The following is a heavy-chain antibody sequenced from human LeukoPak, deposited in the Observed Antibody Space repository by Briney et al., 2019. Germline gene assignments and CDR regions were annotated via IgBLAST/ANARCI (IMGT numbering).Heavy chain of an antibody. Sequence: ASVKVSCKVSGYTLTELSMHWVRQAPGKGLEWMGGFDPEDGETIYAQKFQGRVTMTEDTSTDTAYMELSSLRSEDTAVYYCATGCPHSGASCYALWGKGTLVTVSS. D-gene: IGHD2-15*01. CDR2: FDPEDGET. J-gene: IGHJ4*02. CDR3: ATGCPHSGASCYAL. CDR1: GYTLTELS. V-gene: IGHV1-24*01.